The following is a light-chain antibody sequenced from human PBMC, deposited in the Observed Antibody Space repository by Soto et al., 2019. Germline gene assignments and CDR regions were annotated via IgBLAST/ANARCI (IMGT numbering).Light chain of an antibody. V-gene: IGLV2-14*01. CDR3: SSYTSSSGYV. J-gene: IGLJ1*01. CDR2: DVS. Sequence: QSVLTQPASVSGSPGQSITISCTGTSSDVGGYNYVSWYQQHPGKAPKLMIYDVSNRPSGVSNRFSGSKSGNTASLTISWLQAEDEADYYCSSYTSSSGYVFGTGTKVTVL. CDR1: SSDVGGYNY.